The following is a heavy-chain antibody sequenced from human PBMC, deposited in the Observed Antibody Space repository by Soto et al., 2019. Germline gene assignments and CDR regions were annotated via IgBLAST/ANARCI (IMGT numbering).Heavy chain of an antibody. CDR1: GFTFDDYA. J-gene: IGHJ4*02. D-gene: IGHD6-13*01. CDR3: AKDMSSSSWPYYSDY. V-gene: IGHV3-9*01. Sequence: EVQLVESGGGLVQPGRSLRLSCAASGFTFDDYAMHWVRQAPGKGLEWVSGISWNSGSIGYADSVKGRFTISRDNAKNSLYLQMNSLRAEDTALYYCAKDMSSSSWPYYSDYWGQGTLVTVSS. CDR2: ISWNSGSI.